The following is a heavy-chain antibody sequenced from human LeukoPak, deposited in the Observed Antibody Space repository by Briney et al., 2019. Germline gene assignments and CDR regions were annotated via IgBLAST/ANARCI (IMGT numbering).Heavy chain of an antibody. CDR1: GFTFSSNW. V-gene: IGHV3-74*01. J-gene: IGHJ4*02. CDR2: INSDGSST. Sequence: PGGSLRLSCAASGFTFSSNWMHWVRQAPGKGLVWVSRINSDGSSTSYADSVKGRFTISRDNAKNTLYLRMNSLRAEDTAVYYCASLSMVTPFDYWGQGTLVTVSS. D-gene: IGHD4-17*01. CDR3: ASLSMVTPFDY.